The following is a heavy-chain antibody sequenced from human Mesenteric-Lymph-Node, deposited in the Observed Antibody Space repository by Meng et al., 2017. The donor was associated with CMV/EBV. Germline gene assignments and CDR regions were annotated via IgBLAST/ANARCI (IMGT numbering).Heavy chain of an antibody. D-gene: IGHD6-13*01. CDR2: IWSDGSNE. CDR3: ARRITAAGAGGNDY. J-gene: IGHJ4*02. Sequence: ASGLTFSTYGMHWVRQAPGKGLEWVAVIWSDGSNEPYADSVEGRFTISRDNSKSTLYLQMNSLRAEDTAIYYCARRITAAGAGGNDYWGQGTLVTVSS. V-gene: IGHV3-33*01. CDR1: GLTFSTYG.